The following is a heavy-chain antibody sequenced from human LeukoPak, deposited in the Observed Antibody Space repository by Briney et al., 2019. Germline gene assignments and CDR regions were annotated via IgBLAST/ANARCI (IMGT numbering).Heavy chain of an antibody. J-gene: IGHJ5*02. Sequence: PSETLSLTCTVSGGSISSYYWSWIRQPPGKGLEWIGYIYYSGSTNYNPSLKSRVTISVDTSKNQFSLKLSSVTAADTAVYYCARVPSDFWGGYYSRNWFDPWGQGTLVTVSS. CDR1: GGSISSYY. CDR2: IYYSGST. CDR3: ARVPSDFWGGYYSRNWFDP. V-gene: IGHV4-59*01. D-gene: IGHD3-3*01.